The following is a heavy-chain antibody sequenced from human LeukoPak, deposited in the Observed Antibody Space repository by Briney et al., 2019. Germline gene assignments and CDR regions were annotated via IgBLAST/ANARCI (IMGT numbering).Heavy chain of an antibody. CDR3: ARDHTDRYYYDSSGYYPLDY. D-gene: IGHD3-22*01. CDR1: GFTFSSYS. J-gene: IGHJ4*02. V-gene: IGHV3-21*01. CDR2: ISSSSSYI. Sequence: GGSLRLSCATSGFTFSSYSMNWVRQAPGKGLEWVSSISSSSSYIYYADSVKGRFTISRDNAKNSLYLQMNSLRAKDTAVYYCARDHTDRYYYDSSGYYPLDYWGQGTLVTVSS.